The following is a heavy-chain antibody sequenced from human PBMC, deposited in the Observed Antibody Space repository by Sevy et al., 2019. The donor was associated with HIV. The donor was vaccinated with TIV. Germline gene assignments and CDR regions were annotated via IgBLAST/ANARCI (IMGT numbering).Heavy chain of an antibody. CDR3: ASEAGYGTDSRPFDY. CDR2: IWHDGNSE. V-gene: IGHV3-33*08. Sequence: GGSLRLSCVASRFTFSTYVMHWVRQAPGKGLEWVAVIWHDGNSEYYADSVRGRFTISRDDSKNTLYLQMNSLSAEDTAVYYCASEAGYGTDSRPFDYWGQGTLVTVSS. J-gene: IGHJ4*02. D-gene: IGHD5-12*01. CDR1: RFTFSTYV.